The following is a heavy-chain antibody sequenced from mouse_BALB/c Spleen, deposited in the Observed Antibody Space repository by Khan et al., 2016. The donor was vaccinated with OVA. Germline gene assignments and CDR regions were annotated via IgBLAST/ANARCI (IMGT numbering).Heavy chain of an antibody. D-gene: IGHD1-1*01. Sequence: EVKPLESGPGLVKPSQSLSLTCTVTGYSITSDYAWNWIRQFPGNKLEWMGFISYSGNTKYNPSLKSRFSITRDTSKNQFFLQLNSVTTEDTATYYCARVYGGDFDYWGQGTSLTVSS. CDR2: ISYSGNT. CDR3: ARVYGGDFDY. V-gene: IGHV3-2*02. J-gene: IGHJ2*02. CDR1: GYSITSDYA.